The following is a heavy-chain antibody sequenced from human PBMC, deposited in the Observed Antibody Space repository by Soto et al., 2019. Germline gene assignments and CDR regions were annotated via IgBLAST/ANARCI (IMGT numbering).Heavy chain of an antibody. CDR1: GGTFSSYA. D-gene: IGHD2-2*01. Sequence: SVKVSCKASGGTFSSYAISWVRQAPGQGLEWMGGIIPIFGTANYAQKFQGRVTITADESTSTAYMELSSLRSEDTAVYYRASRVHYQLLGWSYGMDVWGQGTTVTVSS. CDR2: IIPIFGTA. CDR3: ASRVHYQLLGWSYGMDV. V-gene: IGHV1-69*13. J-gene: IGHJ6*02.